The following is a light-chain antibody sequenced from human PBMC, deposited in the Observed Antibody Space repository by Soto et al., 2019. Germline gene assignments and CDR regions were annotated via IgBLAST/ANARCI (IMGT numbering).Light chain of an antibody. Sequence: QSALTQPASVSGYPGQSITISCTGTSSDVGSYNLVSWYQQHPGKAPKLMLYEGSKRPSGVSNRFSGSKSGNTASLTISGLQAEDEADYYCCSYAGSSTYVVFGGGTKLTVL. J-gene: IGLJ2*01. V-gene: IGLV2-23*01. CDR2: EGS. CDR3: CSYAGSSTYVV. CDR1: SSDVGSYNL.